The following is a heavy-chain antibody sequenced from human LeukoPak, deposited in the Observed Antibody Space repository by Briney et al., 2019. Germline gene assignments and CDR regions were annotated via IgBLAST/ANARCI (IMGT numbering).Heavy chain of an antibody. Sequence: TSSETLSLTCTVSGGSISSSSYYWGWIRQPPGKGLKWIGSIYYSGSTYYNPSLKSRVTISVDTSKNQFSLKLSSVTAADTAVYYCARGFNSAVTAGSPHDYWGQGTLVTVSS. CDR1: GGSISSSSYY. CDR2: IYYSGST. D-gene: IGHD4-17*01. V-gene: IGHV4-39*07. J-gene: IGHJ4*02. CDR3: ARGFNSAVTAGSPHDY.